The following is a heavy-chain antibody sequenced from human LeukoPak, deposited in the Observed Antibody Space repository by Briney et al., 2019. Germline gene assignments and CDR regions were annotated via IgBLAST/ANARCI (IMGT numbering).Heavy chain of an antibody. D-gene: IGHD6-13*01. J-gene: IGHJ5*02. CDR2: IFDSGST. CDR1: GGSISSYY. Sequence: SETLSLTCTVSGGSISSYYWSWIRQPPGKGLEWIGYIFDSGSTYYNPSLKSRVTISVDTSKNQFSLRLSSVTAADTPVYYCARDIEKRRGAVGFDPGGLGTLVSVPS. CDR3: ARDIEKRRGAVGFDP. V-gene: IGHV4-59*01.